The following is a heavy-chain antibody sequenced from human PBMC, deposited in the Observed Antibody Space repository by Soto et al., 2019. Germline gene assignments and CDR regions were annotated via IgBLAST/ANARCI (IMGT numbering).Heavy chain of an antibody. CDR1: GFTFRTYG. V-gene: IGHV3-48*02. CDR2: ISSSSSTI. CDR3: SWWLSPY. J-gene: IGHJ4*02. Sequence: GGSLRLSCAASGFTFRTYGMHWVRQAPGKGLEWVSYISSSSSTIYYADSVKGRFTISRDNAKNSLYLQMNSLRDEDTAVYYCSWWLSPYWGQGTLVTVSS. D-gene: IGHD2-8*02.